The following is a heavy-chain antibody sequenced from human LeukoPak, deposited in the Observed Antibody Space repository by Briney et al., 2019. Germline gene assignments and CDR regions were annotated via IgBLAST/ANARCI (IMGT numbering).Heavy chain of an antibody. CDR1: GFTFNAHW. CDR2: INTDGSNT. D-gene: IGHD1-20*01. CDR3: ARDLNWNQADY. Sequence: PGGSLRLSCAASGFTFNAHWMHWVRQTPGKGLVWLSRINTDGSNTNYADAVKGRFTISRDNAKDTLYLQMNSLRVEDTAVYYCARDLNWNQADYWGQGSLVTVSS. J-gene: IGHJ4*02. V-gene: IGHV3-74*01.